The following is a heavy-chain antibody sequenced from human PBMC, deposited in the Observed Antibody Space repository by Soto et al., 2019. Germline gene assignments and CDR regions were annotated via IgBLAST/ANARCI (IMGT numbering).Heavy chain of an antibody. CDR1: GFAVNSDY. D-gene: IGHD2-2*01. CDR3: VRTSSY. CDR2: IFAGGIT. J-gene: IGHJ4*02. Sequence: GESLKISCAASGFAVNSDYMSWVRQAPGKGLEWVSVIFAGGITHYSDSVKGRFTISRDNSKNTVYLQMNSLRAEDTAVYYCVRTSSYWGQGTLVTVSS. V-gene: IGHV3-53*01.